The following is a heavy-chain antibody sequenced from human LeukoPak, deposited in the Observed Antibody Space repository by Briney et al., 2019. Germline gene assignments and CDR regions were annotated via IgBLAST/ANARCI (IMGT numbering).Heavy chain of an antibody. Sequence: KPGGSLRLSCAASGFTFSAYSMNWVRQAPGEGLEWVSSIGAAGSHIYYADSMKGRFTISRDSAKSSLFLQMNSLRAEDTGIYYCVRVGSGATRADTLDLWGQGTMVTVSS. J-gene: IGHJ3*01. D-gene: IGHD6-19*01. V-gene: IGHV3-21*01. CDR1: GFTFSAYS. CDR2: IGAAGSHI. CDR3: VRVGSGATRADTLDL.